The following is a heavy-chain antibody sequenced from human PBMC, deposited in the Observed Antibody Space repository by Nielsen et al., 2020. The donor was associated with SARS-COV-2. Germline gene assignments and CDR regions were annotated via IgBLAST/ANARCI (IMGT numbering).Heavy chain of an antibody. Sequence: GGSLRLSCAASGFTFSSYAMSWVRQAPGKGLEWVSAISGSGGSTYYADSVKGRFTISRDNSKNTLYLQMNSLRAEDTAVYYCAKVTSYDILTGYYPALDYWGQGTLVTVSS. CDR1: GFTFSSYA. CDR3: AKVTSYDILTGYYPALDY. CDR2: ISGSGGST. V-gene: IGHV3-23*01. J-gene: IGHJ4*02. D-gene: IGHD3-9*01.